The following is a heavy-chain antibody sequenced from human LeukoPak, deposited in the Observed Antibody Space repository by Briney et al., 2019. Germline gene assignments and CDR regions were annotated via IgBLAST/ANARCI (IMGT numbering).Heavy chain of an antibody. J-gene: IGHJ5*02. D-gene: IGHD3-3*01. CDR2: INPNSGGT. V-gene: IGHV1-2*02. CDR3: VRAPPLRFLEWTQYNWFDP. CDR1: GYTFTGYY. Sequence: ASVKVSCKASGYTFTGYYMHWVRQAPGQGLEWMGWINPNSGGTNYAQKFQGRVTMTRDTSISTAYMELSRLRSDDTAVYYCVRAPPLRFLEWTQYNWFDPWGQGTLVTVSS.